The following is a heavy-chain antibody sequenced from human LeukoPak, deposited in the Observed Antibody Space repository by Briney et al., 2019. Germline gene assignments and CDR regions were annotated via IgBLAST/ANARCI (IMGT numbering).Heavy chain of an antibody. D-gene: IGHD6-13*01. Sequence: GGSLRLSCAASGFTFSSYSMNWVRQAPGKGLEWVSYISSSGSTIYYADSVKGRFTISRDNAKNSLYLQMNSLRAEDTAVDYCARGRRGMAGTYSCDFWGQGTLVTVSS. V-gene: IGHV3-48*04. CDR1: GFTFSSYS. CDR3: ARGRRGMAGTYSCDF. CDR2: ISSSGSTI. J-gene: IGHJ4*02.